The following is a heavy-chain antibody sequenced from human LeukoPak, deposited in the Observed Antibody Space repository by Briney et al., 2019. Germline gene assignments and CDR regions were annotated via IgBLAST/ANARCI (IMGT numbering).Heavy chain of an antibody. J-gene: IGHJ3*02. CDR2: INHSGST. CDR1: GGSFSGYY. Sequence: KPSETLSLTCAVYGGSFSGYYWSWIRQPPGKGLEWIGEINHSGSTNYNPSLKSRVTISVDTSKNQFSLKLSSVTAADTAVYYCARVRIAVSKYCDSSGYYFDDAFDIWGQGTMVTVSS. D-gene: IGHD3-22*01. CDR3: ARVRIAVSKYCDSSGYYFDDAFDI. V-gene: IGHV4-34*01.